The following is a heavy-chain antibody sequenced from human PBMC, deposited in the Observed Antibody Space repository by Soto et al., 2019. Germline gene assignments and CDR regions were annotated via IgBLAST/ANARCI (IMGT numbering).Heavy chain of an antibody. V-gene: IGHV4-4*02. J-gene: IGHJ4*01. CDR3: ARDLNTSVWQDY. CDR1: VGSISSSNW. Sequence: PSETLSLTYDFSVGSISSSNWWSWVRQPPGKGLEWIGEIYHSGSTNFNPSLKSRVTISVDKSKNQISLKVSSVTAADTAVYYWARDLNTSVWQDYSGPGSLGNVS. CDR2: IYHSGST. D-gene: IGHD1-1*01.